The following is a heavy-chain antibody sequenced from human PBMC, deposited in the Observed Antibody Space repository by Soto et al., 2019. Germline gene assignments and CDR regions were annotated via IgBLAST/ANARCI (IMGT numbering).Heavy chain of an antibody. V-gene: IGHV3-23*01. CDR2: ISGSGGST. CDR1: GFTFSSYA. Sequence: EVQLLESGGGLVQPGGSLRLSCAASGFTFSSYAMSWVRQAPGKGLEWVSAISGSGGSTYYADSVKGRFTISRDNSKNTLYLQMNSLRAEDTAVYYCAKDAGYCSSTSCYAFYYWGQGTLVTVSS. D-gene: IGHD2-2*01. CDR3: AKDAGYCSSTSCYAFYY. J-gene: IGHJ4*02.